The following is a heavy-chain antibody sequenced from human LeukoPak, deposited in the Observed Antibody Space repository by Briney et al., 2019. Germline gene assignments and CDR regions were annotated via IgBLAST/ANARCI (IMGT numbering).Heavy chain of an antibody. J-gene: IGHJ3*02. CDR3: ARVGITIFGVATNAFDI. CDR1: GFTFSSYE. D-gene: IGHD3-3*01. V-gene: IGHV3-48*03. CDR2: ISSSGSTI. Sequence: AGGSLRLSCAASGFTFSSYEMNWVRQAPGKGREWVSYISSSGSTIYYADSVKGRFTISRDNAKNSLYLQMNSLRAEDTAVYYCARVGITIFGVATNAFDIWGQGTMVTVSS.